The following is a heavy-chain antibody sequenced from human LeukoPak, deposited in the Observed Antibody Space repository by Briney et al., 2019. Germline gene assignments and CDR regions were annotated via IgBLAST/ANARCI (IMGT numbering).Heavy chain of an antibody. CDR2: ISTSGST. V-gene: IGHV4-61*02. CDR3: AREPYYDILTGYHDAFDI. J-gene: IGHJ3*02. Sequence: SETLSLTCTVSGGSISSGTYYWSWIRQPAGKGLEWIGRISTSGSTNYNPSLKSRVTISVDTSKNQFSLKLSSVTAADTAVYYCAREPYYDILTGYHDAFDIWGQGTMVTVSS. CDR1: GGSISSGTYY. D-gene: IGHD3-9*01.